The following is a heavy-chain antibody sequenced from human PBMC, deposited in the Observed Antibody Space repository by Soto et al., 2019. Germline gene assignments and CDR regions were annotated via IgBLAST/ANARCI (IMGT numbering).Heavy chain of an antibody. CDR2: ISSSGSFI. D-gene: IGHD1-26*01. J-gene: IGHJ4*02. CDR3: ARDSSGSYSFYFDY. Sequence: KPGGSLRLSCAASGFTFSSYSMNWVRQAPGKGLEWVSSISSSGSFIYYADSVKGRFTISGDNAENSLYLQMSSLRAEDTAVYYCARDSSGSYSFYFDYWGPGTLVTVSS. CDR1: GFTFSSYS. V-gene: IGHV3-21*01.